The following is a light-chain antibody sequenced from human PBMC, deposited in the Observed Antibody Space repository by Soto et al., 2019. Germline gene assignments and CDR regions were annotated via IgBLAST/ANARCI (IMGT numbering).Light chain of an antibody. J-gene: IGLJ2*01. Sequence: QSVLTQPPSASGTPGQRVTISCSGSSSNIGSNTVNWYQQLPGTAHKLLIYSNNQRPSGVPDRFSRSKSGTSASLAISGLQSEDEADYYCAAWDDSLNGVVFGGGTKLT. CDR2: SNN. V-gene: IGLV1-44*01. CDR1: SSNIGSNT. CDR3: AAWDDSLNGVV.